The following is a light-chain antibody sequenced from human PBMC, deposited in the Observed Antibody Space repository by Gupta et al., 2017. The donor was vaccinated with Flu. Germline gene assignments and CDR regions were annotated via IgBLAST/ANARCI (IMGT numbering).Light chain of an antibody. CDR3: QQYNSYSQDT. J-gene: IGKJ2*01. CDR2: KAS. CDR1: QSINSG. Sequence: DRAAITCLPSQSINSGLACYQQKPAKAPKILIYKASSLESGVPSRCIGSGSGTEFTLTISSLQPDDFATYYCQQYNSYSQDTFGQGTKLEIK. V-gene: IGKV1-5*03.